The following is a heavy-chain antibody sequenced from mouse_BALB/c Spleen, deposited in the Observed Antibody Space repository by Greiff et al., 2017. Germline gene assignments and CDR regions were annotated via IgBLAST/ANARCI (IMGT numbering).Heavy chain of an antibody. CDR2: ISSGGST. CDR1: GFTFSSYA. D-gene: IGHD1-2*01. CDR3: ASYGYVAY. J-gene: IGHJ3*01. V-gene: IGHV5-6-5*01. Sequence: EVQGVESGGGLVKPGGSLNLSCAASGFTFSSYAMSWVRQTPEKRLEWVASISSGGSTYYPDSVKGRFTISRDNARNILYLQMSSLRSEDTAMYYCASYGYVAYWGQGTLVTVSA.